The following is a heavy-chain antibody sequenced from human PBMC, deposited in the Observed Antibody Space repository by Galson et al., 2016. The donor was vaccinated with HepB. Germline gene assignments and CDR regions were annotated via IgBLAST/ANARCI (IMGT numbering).Heavy chain of an antibody. CDR2: ISANNDNT. V-gene: IGHV1-18*01. CDR1: GYTFSSYG. D-gene: IGHD3-22*01. CDR3: ARDAGSSGHYEGELPADY. Sequence: SVKVSCKASGYTFSSYGTSWVRQAPGQGLEWMGWISANNDNTIYARRLQARVIMTTDTSTSTAYMELRNLRSDDTAVYYCARDAGSSGHYEGELPADYWGQGTLVTVSS. J-gene: IGHJ4*02.